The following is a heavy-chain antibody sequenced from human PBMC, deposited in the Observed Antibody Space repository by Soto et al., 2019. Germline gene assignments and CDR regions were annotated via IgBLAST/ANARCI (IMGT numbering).Heavy chain of an antibody. D-gene: IGHD6-6*01. Sequence: SETLSLTCTVSGVSISSYYWSWIRQPPGKGLEWIGYIYYSGSTNYNPSLKSRVTISVDTSKNQFSLKLSSVTAADTAVYYCARSRSSSSVIDYWGQGTLVTVS. CDR2: IYYSGST. CDR1: GVSISSYY. V-gene: IGHV4-59*01. CDR3: ARSRSSSSVIDY. J-gene: IGHJ4*02.